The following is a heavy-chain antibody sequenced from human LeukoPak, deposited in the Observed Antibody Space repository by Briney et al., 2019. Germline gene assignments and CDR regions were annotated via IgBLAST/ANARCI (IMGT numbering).Heavy chain of an antibody. CDR2: ISSSGSTI. D-gene: IGHD6-19*01. CDR3: ARVSSREWLVPGYYYYMDV. V-gene: IGHV3-11*04. Sequence: PGGSLRLSCAASGFTFSDYYMSWIRQAPGKGLEWVSYISSSGSTIYYADSVKGRFTISRDNAKNSLYLQMNSLRAEDTAVYYCARVSSREWLVPGYYYYMDVWGKGTTVTISS. CDR1: GFTFSDYY. J-gene: IGHJ6*03.